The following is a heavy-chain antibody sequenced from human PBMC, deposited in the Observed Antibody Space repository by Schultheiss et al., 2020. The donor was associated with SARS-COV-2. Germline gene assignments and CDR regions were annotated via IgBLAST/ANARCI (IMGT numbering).Heavy chain of an antibody. CDR3: ARVVAVAGPIYYYYYGMDV. D-gene: IGHD6-19*01. V-gene: IGHV3-7*01. Sequence: GESLKISCAASGFTFSSYWMSWVRQAPGKGLEWVANIKQDGSEKYYVDSVKGRFTISRDNAKNSLYLQMNSLRAEDTAVYYCARVVAVAGPIYYYYYGMDVWGQGTTVTVSS. CDR1: GFTFSSYW. CDR2: IKQDGSEK. J-gene: IGHJ6*02.